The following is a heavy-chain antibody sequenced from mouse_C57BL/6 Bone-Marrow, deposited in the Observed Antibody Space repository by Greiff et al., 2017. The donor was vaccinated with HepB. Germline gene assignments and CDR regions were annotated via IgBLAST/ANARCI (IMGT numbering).Heavy chain of an antibody. D-gene: IGHD1-1*01. Sequence: QVQLQQPGAELVRPGTSVKLSCKASGYTFTSYWMHWVKQRPGQGLEWIGVIDPSDSYTNYNQKFKGKATLTVDTSSSTAYMQLSSLTSEDSAVYYCARDYYGSSLAWFAYWGQGTLVTVSA. CDR3: ARDYYGSSLAWFAY. CDR2: IDPSDSYT. J-gene: IGHJ3*01. V-gene: IGHV1-59*01. CDR1: GYTFTSYW.